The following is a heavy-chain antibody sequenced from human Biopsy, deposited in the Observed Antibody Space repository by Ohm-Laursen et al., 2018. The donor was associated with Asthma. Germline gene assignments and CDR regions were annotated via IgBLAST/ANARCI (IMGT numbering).Heavy chain of an antibody. D-gene: IGHD3-10*01. CDR1: GFTFSSYG. Sequence: SLSLSCTASGFTFSSYGMDWLRPAPGKGLEWVALMSYDGSIKDYADSVKGRFTISRDNSMNTLYLHMNSLRVEETAVYYCARGLDYSGRSGFDYWGQGTLVTVSS. V-gene: IGHV3-33*05. CDR2: MSYDGSIK. CDR3: ARGLDYSGRSGFDY. J-gene: IGHJ4*02.